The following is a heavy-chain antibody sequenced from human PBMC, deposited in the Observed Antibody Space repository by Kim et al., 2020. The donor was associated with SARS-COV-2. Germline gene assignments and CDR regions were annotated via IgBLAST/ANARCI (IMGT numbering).Heavy chain of an antibody. D-gene: IGHD1-7*01. CDR2: IHRSGGP. V-gene: IGHV4-34*01. CDR1: GGSFSDDY. CDR3: ANGKLAPRLQY. J-gene: IGHJ4*02. Sequence: SETLSLTCAIYGGSFSDDYYNWIRQPPGKGLEWIGEIHRSGGPKYNPSLKSRVTISLDTSKNQFSLKLTSVTAADTALYYCANGKLAPRLQYWGQGALVT.